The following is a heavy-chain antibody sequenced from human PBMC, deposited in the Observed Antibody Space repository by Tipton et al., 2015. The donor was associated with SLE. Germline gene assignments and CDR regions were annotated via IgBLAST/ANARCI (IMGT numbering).Heavy chain of an antibody. V-gene: IGHV4-61*02. CDR3: ARETRAFDV. D-gene: IGHD1/OR15-1a*01. CDR2: IYTSGST. Sequence: TLSLTCTVSSGSISSGSYYWSWIRQPAGKGLEWLGRIYTSGSTNYNPSLKSRVSISLDTSKNHFSLRLTSVTAADTAIYYCARETRAFDVWGQGTMVIVSA. J-gene: IGHJ3*01. CDR1: SGSISSGSYY.